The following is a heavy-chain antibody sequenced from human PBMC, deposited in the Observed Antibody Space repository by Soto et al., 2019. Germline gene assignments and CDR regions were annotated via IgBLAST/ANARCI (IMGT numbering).Heavy chain of an antibody. CDR1: GYTFTSYA. V-gene: IGHV1-3*01. D-gene: IGHD6-19*01. Sequence: ASVKVSCKASGYTFTSYAMHWVRQAPGQRLEWMGWINAGNGNTKYSQKFQGRVTITRDTSASTAYMELSSLRSEDTAVYYCARIQGIAVAGIGYCGQGTLVTVSS. CDR2: INAGNGNT. J-gene: IGHJ4*02. CDR3: ARIQGIAVAGIGY.